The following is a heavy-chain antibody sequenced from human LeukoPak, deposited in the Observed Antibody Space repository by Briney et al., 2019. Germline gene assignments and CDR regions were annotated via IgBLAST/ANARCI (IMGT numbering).Heavy chain of an antibody. CDR1: GGSISSHY. Sequence: PSETLSLTCLVCGGSISSHYRSYIRQPPGKGLEWIGFIYYSGRTKYNPSLHSRATISLDASENNFSLKLTSGTAADTAWYYCARLLDNDSSGDTDTFDMWGQGTVVTVSS. V-gene: IGHV4-59*11. J-gene: IGHJ3*02. CDR2: IYYSGRT. CDR3: ARLLDNDSSGDTDTFDM. D-gene: IGHD3-22*01.